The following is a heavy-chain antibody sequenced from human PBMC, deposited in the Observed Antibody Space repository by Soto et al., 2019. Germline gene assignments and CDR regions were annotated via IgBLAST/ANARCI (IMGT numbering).Heavy chain of an antibody. CDR2: ISSSSSYT. CDR3: ARGGLYSSGWYAVNWFDP. Sequence: QVQLVESGGGLVKPGGSLRLSCAASGFTFSDYYMSWIRQAPGKGLEWVSYISSSSSYTNYADSVKGRFTISRDNAKNSLYLKMNSLRAEDTAVYYCARGGLYSSGWYAVNWFDPWGQGTLVTVSS. D-gene: IGHD6-19*01. J-gene: IGHJ5*02. V-gene: IGHV3-11*06. CDR1: GFTFSDYY.